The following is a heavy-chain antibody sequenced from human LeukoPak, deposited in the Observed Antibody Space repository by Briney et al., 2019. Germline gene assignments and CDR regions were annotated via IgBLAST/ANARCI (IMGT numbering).Heavy chain of an antibody. CDR1: GFTFSSYG. J-gene: IGHJ4*02. V-gene: IGHV3-30*18. CDR3: ANPHY. CDR2: ISYDGSDK. Sequence: PWGSLRLSCAASGFTFSSYGMHWVRQAPGKGLEWVAVISYDGSDKYYADSVKGRFTISRDNSKNTLYLQMNSLRAEDTALYYCANPHYWGQGTLVTVSS.